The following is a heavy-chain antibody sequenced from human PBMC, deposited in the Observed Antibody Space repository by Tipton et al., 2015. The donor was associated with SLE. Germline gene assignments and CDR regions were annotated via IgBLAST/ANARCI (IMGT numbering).Heavy chain of an antibody. CDR1: GGSVSSSSKY. J-gene: IGHJ3*02. V-gene: IGHV4-39*06. CDR3: ARTLGAIAHTVYDAFDI. Sequence: TLSLTCTVSGGSVSSSSKYWAWIRQPPGKGLEWIGSIYYTGTTTYYNSFLKSRVTMSVDMSKNQFPLRLTSVTAADTAVYYCARTLGAIAHTVYDAFDIWGQGKMVTVSS. D-gene: IGHD1-26*01. CDR2: IYYTGTTT.